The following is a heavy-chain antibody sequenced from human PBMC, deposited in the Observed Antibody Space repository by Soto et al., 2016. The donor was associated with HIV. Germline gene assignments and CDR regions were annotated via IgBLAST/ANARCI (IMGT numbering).Heavy chain of an antibody. J-gene: IGHJ4*02. CDR2: VNDRGIV. V-gene: IGHV4-34*01. Sequence: QVRLHQWGAGMVKPSETLSLSCAVYGGSLSGYYWSWIRQSPGKELEWIGEVNDRGIVNYNPSLKRRLTITVESTKNQFFLKLRSVTAADAATYYCVRLASGLVTSPFDSWGQGTLITSPQ. CDR1: GGSLSGYY. CDR3: VRLASGLVTSPFDS. D-gene: IGHD2-21*02.